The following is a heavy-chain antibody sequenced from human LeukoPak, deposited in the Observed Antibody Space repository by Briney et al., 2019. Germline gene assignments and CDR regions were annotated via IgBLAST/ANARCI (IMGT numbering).Heavy chain of an antibody. CDR2: ISCYDGET. Sequence: ASVTVSCKASGYTFRSHGISWVRQAPGQGLEWMGWISCYDGETKYAQKFQGRVTMTTDTSTSTAYMEVRSLRSDDTAVYYCAKDPSNSIGRMTWFDPWGQGTLVTVSS. CDR3: AKDPSNSIGRMTWFDP. J-gene: IGHJ5*02. CDR1: GYTFRSHG. V-gene: IGHV1-18*01. D-gene: IGHD2/OR15-2a*01.